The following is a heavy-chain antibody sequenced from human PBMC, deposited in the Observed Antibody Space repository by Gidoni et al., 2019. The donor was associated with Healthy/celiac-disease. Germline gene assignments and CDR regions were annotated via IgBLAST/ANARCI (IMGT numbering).Heavy chain of an antibody. CDR2: IYSGGRT. V-gene: IGHV3-53*01. Sequence: EVQLVESGGGLIKPGGSLSLSCAASGFTVSSNYMSWVRQAPGKGLEWVSVIYSGGRTYYADAVKGRFTISRDNSKNTLYLQMNSLRAEDTAVYYCARDRRRGSYYYGMDVWGQGTTVTVSS. CDR3: ARDRRRGSYYYGMDV. J-gene: IGHJ6*02. CDR1: GFTVSSNY. D-gene: IGHD3-16*01.